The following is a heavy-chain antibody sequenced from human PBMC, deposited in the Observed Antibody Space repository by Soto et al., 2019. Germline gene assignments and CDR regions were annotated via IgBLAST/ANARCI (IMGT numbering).Heavy chain of an antibody. CDR3: AGGTVKRLYYYYYGMDV. CDR1: GGTFSSYA. CDR2: IIPIFGTA. Sequence: GASVKVSCKXSGGTFSSYAISWVRQAPGQGLEWMGGIIPIFGTANYAQKFQGRVTITADESTSTAYMELSSLRSEDTAVYYCAGGTVKRLYYYYYGMDVWGQGTTVTVSS. V-gene: IGHV1-69*13. J-gene: IGHJ6*02. D-gene: IGHD4-4*01.